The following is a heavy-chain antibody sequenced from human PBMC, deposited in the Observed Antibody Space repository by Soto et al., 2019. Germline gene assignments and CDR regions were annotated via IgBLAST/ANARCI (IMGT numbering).Heavy chain of an antibody. CDR3: VKDIEAGGAAY. Sequence: EVQLVESGGGLVQPGRSLRLFCAASGFTSHDNGMHWVWQAPGKGLEWVSGIIWNTGSTGYADSVKGRFTISRDNAKNSLYLQMNSLRDEDTALYYCVKDIEAGGAAYWGQGTLVTVSS. CDR1: GFTSHDNG. V-gene: IGHV3-9*02. D-gene: IGHD3-16*01. J-gene: IGHJ4*02. CDR2: IIWNTGST.